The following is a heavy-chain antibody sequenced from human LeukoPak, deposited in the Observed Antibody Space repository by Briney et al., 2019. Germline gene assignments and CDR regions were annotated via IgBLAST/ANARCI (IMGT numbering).Heavy chain of an antibody. CDR1: GGSISSYY. J-gene: IGHJ2*01. CDR2: IYYSGST. CDR3: ALGPSRWYFDL. V-gene: IGHV4-59*01. Sequence: PSETLSLTCTVSGGSISSYYWSWIRQPPGKGLEWTGYIYYSGSTNYNPSLKSRVTISVDTSKNQFSLKLSSVTAADTAVYYCALGPSRWYFDLWGRGTLVTVSS.